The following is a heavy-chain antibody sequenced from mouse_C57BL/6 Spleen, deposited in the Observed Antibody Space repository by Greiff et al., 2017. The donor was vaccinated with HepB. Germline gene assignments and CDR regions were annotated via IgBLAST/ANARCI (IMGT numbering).Heavy chain of an antibody. J-gene: IGHJ2*01. V-gene: IGHV1-82*01. Sequence: QVQLQQSGPELVKPGASVKISCKASGYAFSSSWMNWVKQRPGKGLEWIGRIYPGDGDTNYNGKFKGKATLTADKSSSTAYMQLSSLTSEDSAVYFCAREEGMRGYFDYWGQGTTLTVSS. D-gene: IGHD6-1*01. CDR3: AREEGMRGYFDY. CDR2: IYPGDGDT. CDR1: GYAFSSSW.